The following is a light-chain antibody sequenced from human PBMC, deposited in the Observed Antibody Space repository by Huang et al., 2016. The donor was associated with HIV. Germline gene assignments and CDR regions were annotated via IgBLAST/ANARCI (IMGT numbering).Light chain of an antibody. CDR2: DLS. Sequence: EIVLIQSPATLSLSPGERATLSCRASQSVGNYLGWFQQIPGQAPRLLIYDLSKRATGIPARFSCSGSGTDFTLTISSLEPEDFALYFCQCRSNSGRITFGPGTRLHVK. V-gene: IGKV3-11*01. CDR1: QSVGNY. J-gene: IGKJ3*01. CDR3: QCRSNSGRIT.